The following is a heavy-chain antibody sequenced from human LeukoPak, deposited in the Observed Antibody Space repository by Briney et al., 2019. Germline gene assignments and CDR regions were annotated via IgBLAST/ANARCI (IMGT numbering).Heavy chain of an antibody. D-gene: IGHD2-15*01. CDR2: IIPIFGTA. V-gene: IGHV1-69*01. Sequence: GSSVKVSCKASGGTFSSYAMSWVRQAPEQGLEWMGGIIPIFGTANYAQKFQGRVTITADESTSTAYMELSSLRSEDTAVYYCAHYSPGGTDYYYMDVWGKGTTFTVSS. J-gene: IGHJ6*03. CDR3: AHYSPGGTDYYYMDV. CDR1: GGTFSSYA.